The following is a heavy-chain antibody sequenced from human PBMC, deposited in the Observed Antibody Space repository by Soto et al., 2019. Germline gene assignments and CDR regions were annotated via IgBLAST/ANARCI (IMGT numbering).Heavy chain of an antibody. D-gene: IGHD3-16*02. J-gene: IGHJ4*02. CDR1: GFTFSSYG. Sequence: PGGSLRLSCAASGFTFSSYGMHWVRQAPGKGLEWVAVISYDGSNKYYADSVKGRFTISRDNSKNTLYLQMNSLRAEDTAVYYCAAPPGGVIAPLDYWGQGTLVTVSS. CDR3: AAPPGGVIAPLDY. CDR2: ISYDGSNK. V-gene: IGHV3-30*03.